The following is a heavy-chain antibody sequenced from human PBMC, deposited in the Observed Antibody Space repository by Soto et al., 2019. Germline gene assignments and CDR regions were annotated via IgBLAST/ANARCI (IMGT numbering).Heavy chain of an antibody. J-gene: IGHJ2*01. D-gene: IGHD2-21*02. CDR3: ARCPPLAYCRGDYHWYFDL. Sequence: QVQLVQSRAEVKQPGASVKVSCKASGYTFTTYAMHWVRQAPGQRREWMGWINAGNGNTKYSQKFQGRVTITRDTSARTVSMELSSLRSEDTTVYYCARCPPLAYCRGDYHWYFDLWGRGTLVTVSS. V-gene: IGHV1-3*01. CDR1: GYTFTTYA. CDR2: INAGNGNT.